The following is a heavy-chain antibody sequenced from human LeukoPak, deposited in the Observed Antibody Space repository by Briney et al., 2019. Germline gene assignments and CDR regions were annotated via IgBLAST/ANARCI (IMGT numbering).Heavy chain of an antibody. CDR2: MNPNSGNT. D-gene: IGHD2-15*01. CDR3: ARKGSEYYYYGMDV. V-gene: IGHV1-8*02. Sequence: ASVTVSCKASGYTFTGYYMHWVRQAPGQGLEWMGWMNPNSGNTGYAQKFQGRVTMTRNTSISTAYMELSSLRSEDTAVYYCARKGSEYYYYGMDVWGQGTTVTVSS. J-gene: IGHJ6*02. CDR1: GYTFTGYY.